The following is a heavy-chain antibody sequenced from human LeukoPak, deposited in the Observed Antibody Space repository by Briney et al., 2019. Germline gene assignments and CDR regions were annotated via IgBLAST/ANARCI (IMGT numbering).Heavy chain of an antibody. J-gene: IGHJ4*02. D-gene: IGHD3-22*01. V-gene: IGHV1-18*01. Sequence: ASVKVSCKASGYTFTSYGISWVRQAPGQGLEWMGWISAYNGNTNYAQKLQDRLTLTTDTSTDTAHMELRSLRSDDTAVYYCVRARGDRSGYYRYWGQGTLVTVSS. CDR3: VRARGDRSGYYRY. CDR1: GYTFTSYG. CDR2: ISAYNGNT.